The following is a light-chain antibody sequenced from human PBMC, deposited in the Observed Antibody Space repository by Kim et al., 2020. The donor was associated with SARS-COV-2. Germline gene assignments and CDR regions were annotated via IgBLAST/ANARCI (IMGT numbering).Light chain of an antibody. V-gene: IGKV1-27*01. CDR2: AVS. CDR1: QDISNY. J-gene: IGKJ1*01. Sequence: DIQMTQSPSSLSASAGDGVTITCRASQDISNYLAWYQQKPGKVPKLLISAVSTLQSGVPSRFSGSGSGTDFTLTISSLQPEDVATYYCQKYNSAPWTFGQGTKV. CDR3: QKYNSAPWT.